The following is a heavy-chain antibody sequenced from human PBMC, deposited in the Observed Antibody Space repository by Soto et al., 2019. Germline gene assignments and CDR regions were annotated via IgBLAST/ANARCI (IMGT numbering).Heavy chain of an antibody. J-gene: IGHJ5*02. V-gene: IGHV4-59*01. D-gene: IGHD6-19*01. CDR3: AASEYSSGWNLYNWFDP. Sequence: LTLTCTVSGGSISSYSWSWIRQPPGKGLEWIGYIYYSGSTNYNPSLKSRVTISVDTSKNQFSLKLSSVTAADTAVYYCAASEYSSGWNLYNWFDPWGQGTLVTVSS. CDR1: GGSISSYS. CDR2: IYYSGST.